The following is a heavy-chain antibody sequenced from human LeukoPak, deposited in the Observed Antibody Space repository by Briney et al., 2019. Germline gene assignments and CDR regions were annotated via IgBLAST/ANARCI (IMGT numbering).Heavy chain of an antibody. D-gene: IGHD4-17*01. CDR2: INSDGSST. V-gene: IGHV3-74*01. Sequence: PGGSLRLCCAAYGFNFSTYWMHWGRQAPVYWLVWVSRINSDGSSTTSADSVKGRFTISRDNAKNTLYLQMNSLRAEDTAVYYCAKGGATVIDYWGQGTLVTVSS. CDR3: AKGGATVIDY. J-gene: IGHJ4*02. CDR1: GFNFSTYW.